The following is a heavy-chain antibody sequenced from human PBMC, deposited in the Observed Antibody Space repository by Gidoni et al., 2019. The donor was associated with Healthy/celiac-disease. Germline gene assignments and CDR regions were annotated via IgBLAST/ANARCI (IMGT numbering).Heavy chain of an antibody. CDR2: IIPIFGTA. Sequence: QVQLVQSGAEVKKPGSSVKVSCKASGGTFSSYAISWVRQAPGQGLEWMGGIIPIFGTANYAQKFQGRVTITADKSTSTAYMELSSLRSEDTAVYYCARGVQYYYDSSGYYFDYWGQGTLVTVSS. CDR3: ARGVQYYYDSSGYYFDY. V-gene: IGHV1-69*06. CDR1: GGTFSSYA. D-gene: IGHD3-22*01. J-gene: IGHJ4*02.